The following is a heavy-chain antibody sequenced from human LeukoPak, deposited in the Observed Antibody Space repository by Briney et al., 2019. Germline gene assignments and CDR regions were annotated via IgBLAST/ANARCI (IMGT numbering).Heavy chain of an antibody. V-gene: IGHV3-53*01. CDR3: ARVGDHFHWYLDL. J-gene: IGHJ2*01. D-gene: IGHD3-10*01. CDR2: LYSGSDT. CDR1: GFTVSTNY. Sequence: GGSLRLSCAASGFTVSTNYMNWVRQAPGKGLEWVSILYSGSDTYYADSVKGRFTISRDSSKNILSLQMNNLRVEDTAVYYCARVGDHFHWYLDLWGRGTLVTVSS.